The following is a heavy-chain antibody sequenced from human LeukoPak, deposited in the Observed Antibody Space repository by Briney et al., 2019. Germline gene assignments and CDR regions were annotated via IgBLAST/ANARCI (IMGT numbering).Heavy chain of an antibody. CDR3: ARGEVATRSGWDDAK. J-gene: IGHJ4*02. Sequence: SVKVSCKASGGSLSSYAINWVRQAPGQGLEWMGRILLMLGIANAAQKFQGRVTITADKSTSTAYMELTSLRSEDTAVYYCARGEVATRSGWDDAKWGQGTLVIVSS. CDR2: ILLMLGIA. D-gene: IGHD5-12*01. V-gene: IGHV1-69*04. CDR1: GGSLSSYA.